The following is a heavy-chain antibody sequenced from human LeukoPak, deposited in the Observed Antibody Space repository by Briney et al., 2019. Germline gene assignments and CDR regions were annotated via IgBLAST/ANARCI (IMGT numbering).Heavy chain of an antibody. Sequence: PSETLSLTCTVSGGSVSSYYWSWIRQPPGKGLEWIGHIYYSGSSNYNPSLKSRVTMSVDTSKNQFSLKLSSVTAADTAVYYCARWGCSSTSCYGSDAFDIWGQGTMVTVSS. D-gene: IGHD2-2*01. J-gene: IGHJ3*02. CDR1: GGSVSSYY. CDR2: IYYSGSS. CDR3: ARWGCSSTSCYGSDAFDI. V-gene: IGHV4-59*02.